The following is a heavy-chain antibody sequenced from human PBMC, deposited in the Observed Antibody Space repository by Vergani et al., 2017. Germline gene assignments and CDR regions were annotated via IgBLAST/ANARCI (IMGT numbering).Heavy chain of an antibody. D-gene: IGHD1-26*01. V-gene: IGHV3-23*01. J-gene: IGHJ4*02. CDR1: GFTFSTYA. Sequence: EVQLLQSGGSLKQPGGSVRLSCAASGFTFSTYAMHWVRQAPGKGLEWVSALTGGGGSTYYADSFKGRFIISRDNSRDNLYLQMNSLRPEDTATYYCVKDAGSYKNFFDAWGQGTLVTISS. CDR2: LTGGGGST. CDR3: VKDAGSYKNFFDA.